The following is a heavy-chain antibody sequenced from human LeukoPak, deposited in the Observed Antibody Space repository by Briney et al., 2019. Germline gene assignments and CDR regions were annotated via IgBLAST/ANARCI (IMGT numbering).Heavy chain of an antibody. V-gene: IGHV3-30*03. J-gene: IGHJ4*02. CDR3: ARDHVDSSSWRFDY. CDR2: ISYDGSNK. D-gene: IGHD6-13*01. Sequence: GRSLRLSCAASGFTFSSYGMHWVRQAPGKGLEWVAVISYDGSNKYYADSVKGRFTISRDNSKNTLYLQMSSLRAEDTAVYYCARDHVDSSSWRFDYWGQGTLVTVSS. CDR1: GFTFSSYG.